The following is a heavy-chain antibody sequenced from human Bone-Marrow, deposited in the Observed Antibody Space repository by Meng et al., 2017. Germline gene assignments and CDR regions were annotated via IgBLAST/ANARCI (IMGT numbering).Heavy chain of an antibody. CDR2: INHSGST. CDR3: ARELPRGYSYGYALDY. V-gene: IGHV4-34*01. CDR1: GGSFSGYY. Sequence: SETLSLTCAVYGGSFSGYYWSWIRQPPGKGLEWIGEINHSGSTNYNPSLKSRVTISVDTSKNQFSLKLSSVTAADTAVYYCARELPRGYSYGYALDYWGQGTLVTVSS. J-gene: IGHJ4*02. D-gene: IGHD5-18*01.